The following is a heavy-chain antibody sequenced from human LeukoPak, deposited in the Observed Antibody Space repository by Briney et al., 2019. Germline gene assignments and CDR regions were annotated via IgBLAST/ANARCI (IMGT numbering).Heavy chain of an antibody. Sequence: PSETLSLTCTVSGGSISGSSYYWGWIRQPPGKGLEWVGGIYFSGSSYYNPSLKSRVTISVDTSKNHFSLKLSSVTAADTAVYYCARQAPGYSYGYVYWGQGTLVTVSS. J-gene: IGHJ4*02. D-gene: IGHD5-18*01. CDR1: GGSISGSSYY. CDR3: ARQAPGYSYGYVY. V-gene: IGHV4-39*01. CDR2: IYFSGSS.